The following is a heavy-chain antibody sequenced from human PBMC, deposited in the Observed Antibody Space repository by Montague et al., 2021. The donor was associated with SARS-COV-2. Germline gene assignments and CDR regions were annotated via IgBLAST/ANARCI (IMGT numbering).Heavy chain of an antibody. D-gene: IGHD3-10*01. J-gene: IGHJ6*02. V-gene: IGHV4-39*07. Sequence: SETLSLTCTVSGGSISSSSYYWGWIRQPPGKGLEWIGSIYYSGSTYYNPSLKSRVTISVDTSENQFSLKLSSVTAADTAVYYRARDLAGYYGSGSYGGMDVWGQGTTVTVSS. CDR3: ARDLAGYYGSGSYGGMDV. CDR1: GGSISSSSYY. CDR2: IYYSGST.